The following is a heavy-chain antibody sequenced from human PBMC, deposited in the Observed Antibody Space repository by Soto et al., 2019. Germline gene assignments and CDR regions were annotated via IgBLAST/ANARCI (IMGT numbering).Heavy chain of an antibody. V-gene: IGHV3-7*01. J-gene: IGHJ4*02. CDR1: GFTFSSYW. Sequence: EVQLVESGGGLVQPGGSLRLSCSASGFTFSSYWMTWVRQAPGKGLEWVANIKQDGSEKYYVDSVKGRFTISRDNAKNSLYLQMNSLRDEDTAVYYCARVGRSSGSLEYWGQGTLVNVSS. D-gene: IGHD6-19*01. CDR3: ARVGRSSGSLEY. CDR2: IKQDGSEK.